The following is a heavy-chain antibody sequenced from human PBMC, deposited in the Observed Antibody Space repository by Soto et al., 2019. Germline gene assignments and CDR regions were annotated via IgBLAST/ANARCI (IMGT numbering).Heavy chain of an antibody. V-gene: IGHV4-34*01. J-gene: IGHJ4*02. CDR3: ARLATRYYFDY. D-gene: IGHD1-1*01. Sequence: SETLSLTCAVEGGSFNDDYWSWIRQPPGKGLEWIGEINDSGSTKYNPSLKSRVTISVDTSKNQFSLKMSSVTAADTAVYYCARLATRYYFDYWGQGTLVTVSS. CDR2: INDSGST. CDR1: GGSFNDDY.